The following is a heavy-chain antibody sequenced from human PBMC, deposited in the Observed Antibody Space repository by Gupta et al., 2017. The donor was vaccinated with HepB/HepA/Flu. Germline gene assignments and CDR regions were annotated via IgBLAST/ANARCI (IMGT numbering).Heavy chain of an antibody. D-gene: IGHD6-13*01. V-gene: IGHV3-74*01. CDR3: ARGTSSWNYFDY. J-gene: IGHJ4*02. CDR2: INSDGTST. Sequence: EVQLVESGGGLVQPGGSLRLSCAASGFTFSSYWMHWVRQAPGKGLVWVSRINSDGTSTRYADSVKGRFTISRDNAKNTLYLQMNSLRAEDTAVYYCARGTSSWNYFDYGGQGTLVTGSS. CDR1: GFTFSSYW.